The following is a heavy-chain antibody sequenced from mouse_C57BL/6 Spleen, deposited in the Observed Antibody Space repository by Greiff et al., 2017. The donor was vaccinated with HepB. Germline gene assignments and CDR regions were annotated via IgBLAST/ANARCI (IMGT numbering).Heavy chain of an antibody. CDR3: ARDLPGNYAMDY. CDR1: GYTFTDYY. CDR2: IYPGSGNT. D-gene: IGHD2-1*01. V-gene: IGHV1-76*01. Sequence: QVQLKQSGAELVRPGASVKLSCKASGYTFTDYYINWVKQRPGQGLEWIARIYPGSGNTYYNEKFKGKATLTAEKSSSTAYMQLSSLTSEDSAVYFCARDLPGNYAMDYWGQGTSVTVSS. J-gene: IGHJ4*01.